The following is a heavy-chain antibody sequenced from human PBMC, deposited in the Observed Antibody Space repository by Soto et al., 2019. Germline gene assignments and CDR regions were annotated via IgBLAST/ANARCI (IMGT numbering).Heavy chain of an antibody. CDR2: IYWNSDRI. CDR3: GKDISAGGMDV. V-gene: IGHV3-9*01. CDR1: GLTVQDYA. D-gene: IGHD6-13*01. J-gene: IGHJ6*04. Sequence: EVQLVESGGGLVQPGGSLRLSCTGSGLTVQDYAMHWVRQAPVKGLEWVSGIYWNSDRIDYADSLRGLFTVSRDNARNSLYLQMNSLTTEDTAYYYCGKDISAGGMDVWGRGIMVTVSS.